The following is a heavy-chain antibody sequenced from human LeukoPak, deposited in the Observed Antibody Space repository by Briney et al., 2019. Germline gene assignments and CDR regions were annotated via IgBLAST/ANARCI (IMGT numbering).Heavy chain of an antibody. V-gene: IGHV1-2*02. CDR1: GYTFTGYY. Sequence: ASVKVSCKASGYTFTGYYMHWVRQAPGQGLEWMGWINPKSGGTNYAQKFQGRVTMTRDTSISTAYMELSRLRSDDTAVYYCARVWMSYYYYGMDVWGQGTTVTVSS. CDR3: ARVWMSYYYYGMDV. D-gene: IGHD5-12*01. J-gene: IGHJ6*02. CDR2: INPKSGGT.